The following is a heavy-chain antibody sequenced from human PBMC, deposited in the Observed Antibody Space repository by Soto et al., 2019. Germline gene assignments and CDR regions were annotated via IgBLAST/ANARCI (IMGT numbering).Heavy chain of an antibody. CDR1: GFTFPGYS. J-gene: IGHJ4*02. CDR3: ARESEDLTSSFDY. V-gene: IGHV3-21*06. CDR2: ISSTTNYI. Sequence: LRVSCAASGFTFPGYSMNWVRQAPGKGLEWVSSISSTTNYIYYGDSMTGRFTISRDNAKNSLYLEMNSLRAEDTAVYYCARESEDLTSSFDYWGQGTLVTVSS.